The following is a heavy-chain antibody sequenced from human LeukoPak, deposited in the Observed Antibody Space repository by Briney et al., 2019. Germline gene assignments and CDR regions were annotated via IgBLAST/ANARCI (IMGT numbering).Heavy chain of an antibody. J-gene: IGHJ4*02. CDR1: GGSISSYY. Sequence: SETLSLTCTVSGGSISSYYWSWIRQPPGKGLEWIGYIYTSGSTNYNPSLKSRVTISVDTPKNQFSLKLSSVTAADTAVYYCARLSRDGYNSGDYWGQGTLVTVSS. CDR2: IYTSGST. D-gene: IGHD5-24*01. V-gene: IGHV4-4*09. CDR3: ARLSRDGYNSGDY.